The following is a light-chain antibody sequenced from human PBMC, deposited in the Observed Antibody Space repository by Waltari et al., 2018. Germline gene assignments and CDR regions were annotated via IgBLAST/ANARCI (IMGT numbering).Light chain of an antibody. CDR3: QHYVRLPVT. J-gene: IGKJ1*01. Sequence: EIVLTQSPGTLSLSPGERATLSCRASQSVSRSLAWYQQKPGQAPRLLIYGAPSRATGVPAMFSGSGAGADFSLTISSLEPEGFAVYYCQHYVRLPVTFGQGTKVEIK. CDR1: QSVSRS. V-gene: IGKV3-20*01. CDR2: GAP.